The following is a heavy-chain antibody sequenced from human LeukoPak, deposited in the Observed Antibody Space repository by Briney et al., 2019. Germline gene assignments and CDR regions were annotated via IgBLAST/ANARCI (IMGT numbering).Heavy chain of an antibody. Sequence: GGSLRLSCAASGFTFSSYAMNWVRQAPGKGLEWVSYITRGGDTIYYADSVKGRFTISRDNAKNSLFLQMNSLRAEDTAIYYCARDLNYGDNSVDQWGQGTLVTVSS. CDR1: GFTFSSYA. CDR3: ARDLNYGDNSVDQ. J-gene: IGHJ4*02. D-gene: IGHD4-23*01. V-gene: IGHV3-48*03. CDR2: ITRGGDTI.